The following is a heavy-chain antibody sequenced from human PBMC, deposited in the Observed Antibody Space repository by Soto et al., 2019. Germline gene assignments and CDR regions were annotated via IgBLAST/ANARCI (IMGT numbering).Heavy chain of an antibody. J-gene: IGHJ4*02. CDR3: ARGLSSSSLRPDC. Sequence: PSETLSLTCTVSGGSLSSYYWSWIRQPPGKGLEWIGYIYYSGSTNYXPSLKXRXXXXXXXSKNQFSLKLSSVTAADTAVYYCARGLSSSSLRPDCWGQGTLVTVSS. D-gene: IGHD6-6*01. CDR1: GGSLSSYY. CDR2: IYYSGST. V-gene: IGHV4-59*01.